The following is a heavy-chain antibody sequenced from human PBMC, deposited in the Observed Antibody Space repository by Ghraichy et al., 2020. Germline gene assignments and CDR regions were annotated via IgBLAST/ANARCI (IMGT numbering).Heavy chain of an antibody. J-gene: IGHJ4*02. Sequence: SETLSLTCAVYGGSFSGYYWSWIRQPPGKGLEWIGEINHSGSTNYNPSLKSRVTISVDTSKNQFSLKLSSVTAADTAVYYCARGLGLRSGSGLWGQGTLVTVSS. CDR2: INHSGST. V-gene: IGHV4-34*01. CDR3: ARGLGLRSGSGL. CDR1: GGSFSGYY. D-gene: IGHD3-3*01.